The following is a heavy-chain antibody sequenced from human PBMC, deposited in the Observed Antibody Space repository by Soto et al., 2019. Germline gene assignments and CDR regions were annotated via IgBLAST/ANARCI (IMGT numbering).Heavy chain of an antibody. CDR3: ARSGRRRIAAAVPPDY. D-gene: IGHD6-13*01. V-gene: IGHV4-34*01. Sequence: SETLSLTCAVYGGSSSGYYWSWIRQPPGKGLEWIGEINHSGSTNYNPSLKSRVTISVDTSKNQFSLKLSSVTAADTAVYYCARSGRRRIAAAVPPDYWGQGTLVTVSS. J-gene: IGHJ4*02. CDR2: INHSGST. CDR1: GGSSSGYY.